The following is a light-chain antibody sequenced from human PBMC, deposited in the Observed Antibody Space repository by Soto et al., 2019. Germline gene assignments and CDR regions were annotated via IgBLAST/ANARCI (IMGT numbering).Light chain of an antibody. CDR3: LQDHNYPRT. Sequence: AIQMTQSPSSLSASVGDRVTITCRASQVIRNELGWYQQKAGKAPKLLIYSASSLQTGVPSRFSGSGSGTDFTLTISSLQPEDFATYYCLQDHNYPRTFGQGTKVDIK. V-gene: IGKV1-6*02. CDR1: QVIRNE. J-gene: IGKJ1*01. CDR2: SAS.